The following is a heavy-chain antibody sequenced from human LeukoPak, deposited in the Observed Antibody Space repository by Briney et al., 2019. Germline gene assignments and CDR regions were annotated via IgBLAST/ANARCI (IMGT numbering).Heavy chain of an antibody. Sequence: GGSRRLSGAASGFTFSSYAMHWVRQAPGKGREYVSTISNNGGNTYYANSVKGRFTISRDNSKNTLYLQMGSLRAEDMAVYFCARDLRVGVTTALVDYWGQGTLVTVSS. CDR3: ARDLRVGVTTALVDY. V-gene: IGHV3-64*01. CDR2: ISNNGGNT. J-gene: IGHJ4*02. D-gene: IGHD1-26*01. CDR1: GFTFSSYA.